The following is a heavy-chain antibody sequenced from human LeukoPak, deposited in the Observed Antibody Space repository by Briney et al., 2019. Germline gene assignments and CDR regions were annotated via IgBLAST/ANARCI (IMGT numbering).Heavy chain of an antibody. D-gene: IGHD3-22*01. V-gene: IGHV4-59*08. CDR1: GGSISSYY. Sequence: SETLSLTCTVSGGSISSYYWSWIRQPPGKGLEWIGYIYYSGSTNYNPSLKSRVTISVDTSKNQFSLKLSSVTAADTAVYYCARVGKKYYYDSSGYYYATNAFDIWGQGTMVTVSS. CDR2: IYYSGST. J-gene: IGHJ3*02. CDR3: ARVGKKYYYDSSGYYYATNAFDI.